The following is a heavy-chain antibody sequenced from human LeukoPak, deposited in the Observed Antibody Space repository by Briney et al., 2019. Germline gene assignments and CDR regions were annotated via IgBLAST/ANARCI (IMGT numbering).Heavy chain of an antibody. CDR3: AASLNYYDSSGHAQLDY. CDR1: GFTFTSSA. D-gene: IGHD3-22*01. V-gene: IGHV1-58*01. Sequence: APVKVSCKASGFTFTSSAVQWVRQARGQRLGWIGWIVVGSGNTDYAQKFQERVTITRDMSTSTAYMELSSLRSEDTAVYYCAASLNYYDSSGHAQLDYWGQGTLVTVSS. CDR2: IVVGSGNT. J-gene: IGHJ4*02.